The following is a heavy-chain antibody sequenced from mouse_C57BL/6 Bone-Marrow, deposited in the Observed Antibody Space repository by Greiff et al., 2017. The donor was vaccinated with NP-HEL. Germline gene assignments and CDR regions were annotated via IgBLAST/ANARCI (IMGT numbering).Heavy chain of an antibody. CDR1: GFSINSDCF. V-gene: IGHV3-3*01. CDR2: TFYSGIT. Sequence: VQLKESGPSLVRPSQTLSLSCTATGFSINSDCFWIWIRQLLGNKLEYIGYTFYSGITSYNPSLESRTYITRDTSKNQFSLKFSSVTTEDTATDYCARAYSIYWYCDVWGTGTTVTVSS. J-gene: IGHJ1*03. D-gene: IGHD2-5*01. CDR3: ARAYSIYWYCDV.